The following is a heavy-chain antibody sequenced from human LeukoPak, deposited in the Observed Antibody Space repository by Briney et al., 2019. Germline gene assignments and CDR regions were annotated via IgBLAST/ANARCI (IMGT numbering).Heavy chain of an antibody. CDR1: GGSFSGYY. CDR3: ARRPGYSSSWRRTQRYYFDY. D-gene: IGHD6-13*01. J-gene: IGHJ4*02. CDR2: INHSGST. Sequence: PSETLSLTCAVYGGSFSGYYWSWIRQPPGKGLEWIGEINHSGSTNYNPSLKSRVTISVDTSKNQFSLKLSSVTAADMAVYYCARRPGYSSSWRRTQRYYFDYWGQGTLVTVSS. V-gene: IGHV4-34*01.